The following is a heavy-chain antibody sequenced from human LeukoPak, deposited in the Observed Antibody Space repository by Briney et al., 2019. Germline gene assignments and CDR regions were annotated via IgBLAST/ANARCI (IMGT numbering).Heavy chain of an antibody. D-gene: IGHD3-16*01. CDR2: IYSGSST. CDR1: GFTVSSNY. V-gene: IGHV3-66*02. Sequence: GGSLRLSCVASGFTVSSNYMSWVRQAPGKGLEWVSVIYSGSSTYYADSVKGRFTISRDNSKNTLYLQVNSLRAEDTAVYYCARAQPSYRHLDYWGQGTLVTVSS. CDR3: ARAQPSYRHLDY. J-gene: IGHJ4*02.